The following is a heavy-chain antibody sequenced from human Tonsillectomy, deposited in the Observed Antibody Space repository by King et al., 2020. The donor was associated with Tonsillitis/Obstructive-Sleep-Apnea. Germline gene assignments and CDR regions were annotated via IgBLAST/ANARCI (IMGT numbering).Heavy chain of an antibody. Sequence: VQLVESGGGLIQPGGSLRLSCAASGFTVSRDYMTWVRQAPGKGLECVSVIYSGGGTYYADSVKGRFTISRDNSKNTVYLQMNSLSAEDPAVYYGASRYNWNDPLSIWGQGTMVTVSS. J-gene: IGHJ3*02. D-gene: IGHD1-1*01. V-gene: IGHV3-53*01. CDR2: IYSGGGT. CDR1: GFTVSRDY. CDR3: ASRYNWNDPLSI.